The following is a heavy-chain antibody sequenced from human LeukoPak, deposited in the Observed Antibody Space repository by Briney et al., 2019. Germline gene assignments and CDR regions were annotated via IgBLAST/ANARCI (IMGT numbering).Heavy chain of an antibody. D-gene: IGHD2-8*01. CDR3: ARIGVYGDSFDI. Sequence: PGGSLRLSCAASGFTFRSYSMHWVRQAPGKGLEWVAVISYDGSHKYYADSVKGRFTISRDNSKNSLYLQMNNLRAEDTALYYCARIGVYGDSFDIWGQGTMVTVSS. V-gene: IGHV3-30-3*01. CDR2: ISYDGSHK. J-gene: IGHJ3*02. CDR1: GFTFRSYS.